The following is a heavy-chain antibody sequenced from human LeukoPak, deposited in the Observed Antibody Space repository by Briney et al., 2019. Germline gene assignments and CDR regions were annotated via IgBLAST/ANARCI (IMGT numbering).Heavy chain of an antibody. D-gene: IGHD5-24*01. Sequence: GGSLRLSCAVSGFNFDDYAMHWVRQAPGRGLEWVSGINWKTGNGIYADSVKGRFTISRDNAKNSLYLQMSSLRAEDTALYYCTRRAARWQFDLWGRGTLLTVPS. CDR2: INWKTGNG. CDR1: GFNFDDYA. V-gene: IGHV3-9*01. J-gene: IGHJ2*01. CDR3: TRRAARWQFDL.